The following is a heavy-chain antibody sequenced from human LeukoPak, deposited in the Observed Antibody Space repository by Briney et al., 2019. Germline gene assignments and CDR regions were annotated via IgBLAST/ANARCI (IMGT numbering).Heavy chain of an antibody. CDR3: ARDLRDGVVAATHWFDP. CDR1: GGPINSTYY. Sequence: PSETLSLTCIVSGGPINSTYYWGWIRQPPGKGLEWIGTVYYSGSTYYNPSLKGRVTISVDTSKNQFSLRLTSVTAADTAIYYCARDLRDGVVAATHWFDPWGQGTLVTVSS. J-gene: IGHJ5*02. D-gene: IGHD2-15*01. CDR2: VYYSGST. V-gene: IGHV4-39*07.